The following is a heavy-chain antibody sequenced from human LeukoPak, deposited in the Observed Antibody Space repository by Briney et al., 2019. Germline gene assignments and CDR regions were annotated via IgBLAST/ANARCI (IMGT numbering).Heavy chain of an antibody. D-gene: IGHD3-10*01. CDR2: IYYSGST. J-gene: IGHJ4*02. Sequence: SETLSLTCTVSGGSISSYHWSWIRQPPGKGLEWIGYIYYSGSTKYHPSLQSRVTISVDTSKNQFSLKLSSVTAADTAVYYCARGARGSGSYYGYWGQGTLVTVSS. V-gene: IGHV4-59*01. CDR1: GGSISSYH. CDR3: ARGARGSGSYYGY.